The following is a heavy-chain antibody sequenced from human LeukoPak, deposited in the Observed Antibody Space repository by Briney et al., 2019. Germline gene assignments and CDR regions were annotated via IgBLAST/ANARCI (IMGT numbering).Heavy chain of an antibody. Sequence: SETLSLTCSVSGGSISSYYWSWIRQPAGKGREWIGRIYTTGNTDYSPSLKSRVTMSVDTSKNQFSLNLSSVTAPDTPVYSCPREAGGGGVFDYWAREPLATVPS. D-gene: IGHD3-16*01. CDR1: GGSISSYY. CDR3: PREAGGGGVFDY. CDR2: IYTTGNT. V-gene: IGHV4-4*07. J-gene: IGHJ4*02.